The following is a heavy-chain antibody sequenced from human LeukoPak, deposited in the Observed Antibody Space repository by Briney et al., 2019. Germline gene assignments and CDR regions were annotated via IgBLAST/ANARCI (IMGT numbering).Heavy chain of an antibody. J-gene: IGHJ5*02. CDR3: ARDLYCSSTSCYTLENWFDP. CDR2: MYTSGST. CDR1: GGSISSYY. Sequence: PSETLSLTCTVSGGSISSYYWSWIRQPAGKGLEWIGRMYTSGSTNYNPSLKSRVTMSVDTSKNQFSLKLSSVTAADTAVYYCARDLYCSSTSCYTLENWFDPWGQGTLVTASS. V-gene: IGHV4-4*07. D-gene: IGHD2-2*02.